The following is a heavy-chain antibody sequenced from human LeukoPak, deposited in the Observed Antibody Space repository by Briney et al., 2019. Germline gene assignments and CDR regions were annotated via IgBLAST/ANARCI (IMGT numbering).Heavy chain of an antibody. CDR3: ARRLNCGGDCDRLGYFQH. D-gene: IGHD2-21*02. CDR1: GYTFTSYG. CDR2: ISAYNGNT. Sequence: RASVKVSCKASGYTFTSYGISWVRQAPGQGLEWMGWISAYNGNTNYAQKLQGRVTMTTDTSTSTAYMELRSLRSDDTAVYYCARRLNCGGDCDRLGYFQHWGQGTLVTVSS. V-gene: IGHV1-18*01. J-gene: IGHJ1*01.